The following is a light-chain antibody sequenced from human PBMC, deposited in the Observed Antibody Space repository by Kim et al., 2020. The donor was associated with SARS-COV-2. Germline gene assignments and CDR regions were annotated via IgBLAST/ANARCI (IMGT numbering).Light chain of an antibody. CDR1: QSISSW. Sequence: AESVGDRVTITCRASQSISSWLAWYQQKPGKAPNLLMYDASSLESGVPTRFSGSGSGTEFTLTISSLQPDDFATYYCQQYNSYPTFGQGTKVDIK. CDR2: DAS. J-gene: IGKJ1*01. CDR3: QQYNSYPT. V-gene: IGKV1-5*01.